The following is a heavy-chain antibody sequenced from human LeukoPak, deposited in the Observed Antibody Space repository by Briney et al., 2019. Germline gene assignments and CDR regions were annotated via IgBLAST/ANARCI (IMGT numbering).Heavy chain of an antibody. J-gene: IGHJ4*02. V-gene: IGHV4-38-2*01. CDR3: ARHNLYYSSGDGRYYIDY. CDR2: MSHSGST. D-gene: IGHD3-22*01. Sequence: SETLSLTCVVSGYSISSGYHWGWIRQPPGKGLEWIGSMSHSGSTYYNPSLKSRVTISVDTSKNQFSVKLRSVTAADTAVYYCARHNLYYSSGDGRYYIDYWGQGTLVTVSS. CDR1: GYSISSGYH.